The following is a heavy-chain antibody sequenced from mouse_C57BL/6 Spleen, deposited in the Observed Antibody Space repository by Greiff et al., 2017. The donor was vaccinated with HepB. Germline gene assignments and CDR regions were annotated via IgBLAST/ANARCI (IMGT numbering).Heavy chain of an antibody. J-gene: IGHJ2*01. D-gene: IGHD4-1*01. V-gene: IGHV1-22*01. CDR1: GYTFTDYN. CDR2: INPNNGGT. Sequence: VQLKESGPELVKPGASVKMSCKASGYTFTDYNMHWVKQSHGKSLEWIGYINPNNGGTSYNQKFKGKATLTVNKSSSTAYMELRSLTSEDSAVYYCARLTAPFDYWGQGTTLTVSS. CDR3: ARLTAPFDY.